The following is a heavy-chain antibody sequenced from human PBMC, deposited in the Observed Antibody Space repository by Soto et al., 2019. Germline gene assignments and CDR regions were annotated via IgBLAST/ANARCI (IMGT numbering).Heavy chain of an antibody. CDR2: IWYDGSNK. CDR3: ARDSRSYGYYYYGMDV. V-gene: IGHV3-33*01. CDR1: GFTFSSYG. D-gene: IGHD1-26*01. Sequence: QVQLVESGGGVVQPGRSLRLSCAASGFTFSSYGMHWVRQAPGKGLEWVAVIWYDGSNKYYADSVKGRFTISRDNSKNTLYLQMNSLRAEDTAVYYCARDSRSYGYYYYGMDVWGQGTTVTVSS. J-gene: IGHJ6*02.